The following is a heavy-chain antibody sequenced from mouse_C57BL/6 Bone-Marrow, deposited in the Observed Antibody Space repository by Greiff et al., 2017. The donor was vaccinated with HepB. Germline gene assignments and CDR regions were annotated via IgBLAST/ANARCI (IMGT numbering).Heavy chain of an antibody. CDR2: IEPVSGRT. CDR3: ASYDTWFAY. CDR1: GYTFTGYW. D-gene: IGHD2-12*01. J-gene: IGHJ3*01. Sequence: LQESGAELVKPGASVKLSCKASGYTFTGYWIEWVKQRPGQGLEWIGEIEPVSGRTNYNEKFKGKATFTADTSSNTAYMQLSSLTSEDSAIYYCASYDTWFAYWGQGTLVTVSA. V-gene: IGHV1-9*01.